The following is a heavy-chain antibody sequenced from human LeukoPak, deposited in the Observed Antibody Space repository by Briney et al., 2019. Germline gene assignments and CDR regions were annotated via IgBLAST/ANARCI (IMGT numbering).Heavy chain of an antibody. D-gene: IGHD6-25*01. Sequence: PSETLSLTCIVSGGSISSYYWSWIRQPPGKGLEWIGYIYYSGSTIYNPSLKSRVTISVDTSKNQFSLRLISVTSADTAVYYCARSYSSGFFDYWGQGTLVTVSS. CDR1: GGSISSYY. V-gene: IGHV4-59*01. J-gene: IGHJ4*02. CDR3: ARSYSSGFFDY. CDR2: IYYSGST.